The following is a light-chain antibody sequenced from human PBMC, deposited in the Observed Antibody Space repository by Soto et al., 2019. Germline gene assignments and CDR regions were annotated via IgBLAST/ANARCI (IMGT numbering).Light chain of an antibody. CDR3: FSYTSSGTYV. CDR1: SSDVGNYKY. CDR2: EVS. V-gene: IGLV2-14*01. Sequence: QSVLTQPASVSGSPGQSITISCTGTSSDVGNYKYVSWYQQHPGKAPKLMIYEVSNRPSGVSNRFSGSKSGNTASPTISGLQAEDETDYYCFSYTSSGTYVFGTGTKV. J-gene: IGLJ1*01.